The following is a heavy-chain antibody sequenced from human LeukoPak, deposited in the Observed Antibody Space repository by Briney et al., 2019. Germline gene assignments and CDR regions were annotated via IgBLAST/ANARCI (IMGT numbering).Heavy chain of an antibody. CDR1: GFTFSDYY. CDR3: ARASSYYDSSGYYL. Sequence: PGGSLRLSCAASGFTFSDYYMSWIRQAPGKGLEWVSYISSSGSTIYYADSVKGRFTISRDNAKNSLYLQMNSLRAEDTAVYYCARASSYYDSSGYYLWGQGTLVTVSS. V-gene: IGHV3-11*01. D-gene: IGHD3-22*01. J-gene: IGHJ4*02. CDR2: ISSSGSTI.